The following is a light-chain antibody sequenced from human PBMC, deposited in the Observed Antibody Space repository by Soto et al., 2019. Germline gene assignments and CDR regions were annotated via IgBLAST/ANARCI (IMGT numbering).Light chain of an antibody. V-gene: IGKV3-20*01. CDR1: QSVSSNH. CDR3: QQCGSSPVT. Sequence: EIVLTQSPGTLSLSPGERATLSCRASQSVSSNHLAWYQHRSGQAPRLLIYDTSRRATGIPDRFSGSGSGTDFTLTISRLEPEDFAVYFCQQCGSSPVTFGPGTKVDIK. J-gene: IGKJ3*01. CDR2: DTS.